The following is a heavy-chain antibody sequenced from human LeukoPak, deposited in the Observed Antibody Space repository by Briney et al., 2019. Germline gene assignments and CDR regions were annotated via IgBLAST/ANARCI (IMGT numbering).Heavy chain of an antibody. CDR1: GFSVSRIY. Sequence: PGGTLRLSCAASGFSVSRIYMTWVRQAPGKGLEWGSGIYNGGSTFYADAVGGRFTISRDSSKNMVYLQMNSLRAEDTAVYHCASDRCSGTSCYGGFDPWGQGTQASVSA. V-gene: IGHV3-66*02. CDR2: IYNGGST. D-gene: IGHD2-2*01. CDR3: ASDRCSGTSCYGGFDP. J-gene: IGHJ5*02.